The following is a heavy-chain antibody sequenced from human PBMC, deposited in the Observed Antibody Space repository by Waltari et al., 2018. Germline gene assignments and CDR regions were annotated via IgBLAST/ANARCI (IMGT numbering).Heavy chain of an antibody. CDR2: INHSGST. CDR1: GGSFSGYY. D-gene: IGHD3-3*01. CDR3: ARTRLRFLEWLYFDY. J-gene: IGHJ4*02. V-gene: IGHV4-34*01. Sequence: QVQLQQWGAGLLKPSETLSLTCAVYGGSFSGYYWSWIRQPPGKGLEWIGEINHSGSTNYNPSLKIRVTISVDTSKNQFSWKRSFVTAADTAGYYGARTRLRFLEWLYFDYWGQGTLVTVSS.